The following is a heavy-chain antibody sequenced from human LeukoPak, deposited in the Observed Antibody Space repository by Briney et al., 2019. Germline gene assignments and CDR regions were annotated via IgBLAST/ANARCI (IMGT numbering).Heavy chain of an antibody. D-gene: IGHD6-19*01. CDR3: AREVGSHWESTGWYEYYFNP. CDR1: GGSMSDYY. V-gene: IGHV4-4*07. J-gene: IGHJ4*02. CDR2: IYTTGRT. Sequence: KPSETLSLTCTVYGGSMSDYYWSWIRQSAAKGLEWIGRIYTTGRTNYNPFFKSRVSMSIDKSNNTFSLRLSSVTAADTALYYCAREVGSHWESTGWYEYYFNPWGRGTLVTVSS.